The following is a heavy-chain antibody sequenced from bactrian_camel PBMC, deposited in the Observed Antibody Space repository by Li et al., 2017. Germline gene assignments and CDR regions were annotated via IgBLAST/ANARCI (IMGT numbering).Heavy chain of an antibody. D-gene: IGHD1*01. CDR1: ASTYCTYD. J-gene: IGHJ4*01. Sequence: HVQLVESGGGSVQTGGSLRLHCSASASTYCTYDMSWHRQAPGKERELVAAIDSDGTTYYADSVKGRFTISHDNAKSSVDLQMNSLKPDDTAVYYCAATGQMLSVAGCRTQGTQVTVS. CDR2: IDSDGTT. V-gene: IGHV3S53*01.